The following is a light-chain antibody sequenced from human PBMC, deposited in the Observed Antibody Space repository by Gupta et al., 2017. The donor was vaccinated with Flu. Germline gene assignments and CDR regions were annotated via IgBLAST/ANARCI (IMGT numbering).Light chain of an antibody. V-gene: IGLV3-25*03. CDR1: ALPKQY. Sequence: GQTARITCSGDALPKQYAYWYQQKPGQAPVVVMYRDSERPSGIPERFSGSGSGTTVTLTISGVQAEDEADYYCQTADTAGTDVFGGGTKVTVL. CDR2: RDS. CDR3: QTADTAGTDV. J-gene: IGLJ1*01.